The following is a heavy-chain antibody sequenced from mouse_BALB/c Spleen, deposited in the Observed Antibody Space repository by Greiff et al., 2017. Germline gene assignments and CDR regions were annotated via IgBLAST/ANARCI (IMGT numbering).Heavy chain of an antibody. V-gene: IGHV1S137*01. J-gene: IGHJ3*01. CDR3: ARSTTAIAY. CDR2: ISTYYGDA. Sequence: QVHVKQSGAELVRPGVSVKISCKGSGYTFTDYAMHWVKQSHAKSLEWIGVISTYYGDASYNQKFKGKATLTVDKSSSTAYMELRSLTSEDSAVYYCARSTTAIAYWGQGTLVTVSA. CDR1: GYTFTDYA. D-gene: IGHD1-2*01.